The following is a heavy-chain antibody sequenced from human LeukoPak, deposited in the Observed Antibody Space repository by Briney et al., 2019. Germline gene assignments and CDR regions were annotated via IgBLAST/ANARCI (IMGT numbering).Heavy chain of an antibody. CDR3: ARVRQYSSWNFDY. D-gene: IGHD6-6*01. J-gene: IGHJ4*02. Sequence: PGASVKVSCKVSGGTFSNNVINWIRQAPGQGLEWMGGIIPMVDSANYGQKFQGRVTITADISTTTAYLELSSLRYEDTAMYYCARVRQYSSWNFDYWGQGTLVTVSS. CDR1: GGTFSNNV. CDR2: IIPMVDSA. V-gene: IGHV1-69*06.